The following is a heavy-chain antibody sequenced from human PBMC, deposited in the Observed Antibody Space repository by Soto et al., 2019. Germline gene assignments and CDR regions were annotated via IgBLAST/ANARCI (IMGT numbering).Heavy chain of an antibody. Sequence: EVQLVESGGGLVQPGGSLRLSCGGSGFTFSDHYMDWLRQAPGTGMAWVGRTRNKDNSYTTEYAASVKGRFTISRDDSQNILYLEMSSLKSECTAVNYCGSENENGWFHDALDIWGQGTIVAFSS. V-gene: IGHV3-72*01. CDR2: TRNKDNSYTT. D-gene: IGHD6-19*01. J-gene: IGHJ3*02. CDR3: GSENENGWFHDALDI. CDR1: GFTFSDHY.